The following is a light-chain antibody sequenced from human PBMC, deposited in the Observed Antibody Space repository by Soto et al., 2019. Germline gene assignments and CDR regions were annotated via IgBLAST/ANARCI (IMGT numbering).Light chain of an antibody. CDR2: DAS. CDR3: QHRSNWPS. J-gene: IGKJ3*01. V-gene: IGKV3-11*01. Sequence: EIVLTQSPATLSLSPGERATLSCRASQSVSSYLAWYQQKPGQAPRLLIYDASNRATGIPARFSGSGSGTDFTPTISRLEPEDFAVYYCQHRSNWPSFGPGTKVDIK. CDR1: QSVSSY.